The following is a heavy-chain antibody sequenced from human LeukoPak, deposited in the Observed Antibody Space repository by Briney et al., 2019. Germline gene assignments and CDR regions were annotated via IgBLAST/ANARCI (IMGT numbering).Heavy chain of an antibody. J-gene: IGHJ4*02. CDR3: VRDNSRGQSLGVIY. CDR2: INADSSTI. CDR1: GFTFSTYN. Sequence: GGSLRLSCAASGFTFSTYNMNWVRRAPGKGLEWISYINADSSTIQYADSVRGRFTTSRDNAKNSLYLRMNSLRAEDTAVYYCVRDNSRGQSLGVIYWGQGSLVTVSS. V-gene: IGHV3-48*01. D-gene: IGHD3-22*01.